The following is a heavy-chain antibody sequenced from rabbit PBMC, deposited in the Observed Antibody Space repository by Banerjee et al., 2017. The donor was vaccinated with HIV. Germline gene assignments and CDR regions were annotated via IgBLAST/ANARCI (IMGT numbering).Heavy chain of an antibody. CDR1: GFSFSSSYW. D-gene: IGHD5-1*01. CDR2: IDAAVIEDT. V-gene: IGHV1S45*01. CDR3: ARGGTYAFGL. J-gene: IGHJ4*01. Sequence: QEQLEESGGDLVKPEGSLTLTCTASGFSFSSSYWICWVRQAPGKGLEWIACIDAAVIEDTYYATWAKGRFTISKPSSTTVTLQMTSLTAADTATYFCARGGTYAFGLWGPGTLVTVS.